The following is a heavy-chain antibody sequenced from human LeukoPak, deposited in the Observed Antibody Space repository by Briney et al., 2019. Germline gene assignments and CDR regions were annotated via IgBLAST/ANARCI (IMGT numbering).Heavy chain of an antibody. V-gene: IGHV1-2*02. CDR1: GYRFTDYF. CDR3: ATPTERLLPDY. Sequence: ASVKLSCKASGYRFTDYFMHWVRQAPGQGLEWMGWINPNSGDTDYAQKVQGRDTLTRDASIGTAYMELTRLRSDDTAVYYCATPTERLLPDYWGQGTLVTVSS. J-gene: IGHJ4*02. CDR2: INPNSGDT. D-gene: IGHD2-15*01.